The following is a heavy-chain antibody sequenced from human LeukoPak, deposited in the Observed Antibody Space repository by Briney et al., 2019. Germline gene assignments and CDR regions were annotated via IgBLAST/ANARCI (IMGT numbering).Heavy chain of an antibody. CDR3: ARETDSTLFDY. CDR2: ISSSGSTR. J-gene: IGHJ4*02. V-gene: IGHV3-48*03. D-gene: IGHD2-2*01. Sequence: GSLRLSCEASGFTFSSYEMNWVRQAPGKGLEWVSYISSSGSTRYYADSVKGRFTISRDNAKNSLSLQMNSLRAEDTAVYYCARETDSTLFDYWGQGTLVTVSS. CDR1: GFTFSSYE.